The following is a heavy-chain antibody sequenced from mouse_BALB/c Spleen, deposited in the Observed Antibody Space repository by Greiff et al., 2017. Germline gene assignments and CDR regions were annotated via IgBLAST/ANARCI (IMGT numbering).Heavy chain of an antibody. V-gene: IGHV6-6*02. CDR1: GFTFSDAW. Sequence: DVMLVESGGGLVQPGGSMKLSCAASGFTFSDAWMDWVRQSPEKGLEWVAEIRLKSNNYATHYAESVKGRFTISRDDSKSSVYLQMNNLRAEDTGIYYCTPYYGGNYWGQGTTLTVSS. D-gene: IGHD1-1*01. CDR3: TPYYGGNY. J-gene: IGHJ2*01. CDR2: IRLKSNNYAT.